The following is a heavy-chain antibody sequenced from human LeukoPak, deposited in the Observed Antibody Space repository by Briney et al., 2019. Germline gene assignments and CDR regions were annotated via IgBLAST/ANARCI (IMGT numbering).Heavy chain of an antibody. CDR3: TTDPAEDGYNSV. J-gene: IGHJ4*02. CDR1: GFTFSNAW. D-gene: IGHD5-24*01. Sequence: PGGSLRLSCAASGFTFSNAWMSWVRQAPGKGLEWVGRIKSKTDGGTTDYAAPVKGRFTISRDDPKNTLYLQMNSLKTEDTAVYYCTTDPAEDGYNSVWGQGTLVTVSS. V-gene: IGHV3-15*01. CDR2: IKSKTDGGTT.